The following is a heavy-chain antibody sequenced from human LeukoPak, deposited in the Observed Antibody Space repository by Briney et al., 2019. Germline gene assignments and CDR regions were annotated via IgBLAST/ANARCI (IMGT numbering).Heavy chain of an antibody. J-gene: IGHJ4*02. CDR3: ANHLACGSASCTPFDI. CDR1: GFTFRSSS. D-gene: IGHD2-2*01. V-gene: IGHV3-21*01. Sequence: GGSLRLSCAASGFTFRSSSMNWVRQAPGKGLEWVSSISNSGSYIYYADSVKGRFTISRDNAKNSLYLQMNSLRAENTAVYYCANHLACGSASCTPFDIWGEETLVTVSS. CDR2: ISNSGSYI.